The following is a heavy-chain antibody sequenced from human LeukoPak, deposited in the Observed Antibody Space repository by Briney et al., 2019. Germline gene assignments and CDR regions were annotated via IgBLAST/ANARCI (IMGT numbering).Heavy chain of an antibody. V-gene: IGHV1-69*13. CDR1: GGTFSSYA. J-gene: IGHJ3*02. Sequence: SVKVSCKASGGTFSSYAISWVRQAPGQGVEWMGGIIPIFGTANYAKKFQGRVTITADESTSTAYMELSSLRSEDTAVYYCAREVNSGSYARSPIGAFDIWGQGRMVTVSS. D-gene: IGHD1-26*01. CDR2: IIPIFGTA. CDR3: AREVNSGSYARSPIGAFDI.